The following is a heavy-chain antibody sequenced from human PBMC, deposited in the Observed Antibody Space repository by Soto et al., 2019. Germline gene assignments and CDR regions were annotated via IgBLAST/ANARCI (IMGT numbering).Heavy chain of an antibody. CDR3: AKDRGPRRQWLRDPLDY. D-gene: IGHD6-19*01. CDR1: GFTFSIYA. Sequence: QVQLVESGGGVVQPGRSLRVSCAASGFTFSIYAMHWVRQAPGTGLEWVAVISYDGTKTYYADSVKGRFTISRDNSKNTVYLQMNSLRDEDTAVYYCAKDRGPRRQWLRDPLDYWGQGTLVTVSP. CDR2: ISYDGTKT. V-gene: IGHV3-30*18. J-gene: IGHJ4*02.